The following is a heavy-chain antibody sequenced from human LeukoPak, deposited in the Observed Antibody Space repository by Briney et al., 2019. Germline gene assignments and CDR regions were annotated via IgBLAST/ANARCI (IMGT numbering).Heavy chain of an antibody. CDR1: GDSISSGDYY. J-gene: IGHJ3*02. V-gene: IGHV4-61*02. Sequence: SETLSLTCTVSGDSISSGDYYWSWLRQPAGTGLEWLGRIYTSGSTNYNPSLKSRVTISVDTSKNQFSLKLTSVTAADTAVYYCARGPYKYDGSGAFDIWGQGTMVTVSS. CDR2: IYTSGST. D-gene: IGHD3-22*01. CDR3: ARGPYKYDGSGAFDI.